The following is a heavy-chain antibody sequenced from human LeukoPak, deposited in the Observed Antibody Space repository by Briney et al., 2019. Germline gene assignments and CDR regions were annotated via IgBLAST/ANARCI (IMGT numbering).Heavy chain of an antibody. V-gene: IGHV3-30-3*01. Sequence: GGSLRLSCAASGFTFSSYAMHWVRQAPGKGLEWVAVISYDGSNKYYADSVKGRFTISRDNSKNTLYLQMNSLRAEDTAVYYCAKERGAQGRHDPWGQGTLVTVSS. CDR1: GFTFSSYA. J-gene: IGHJ5*02. CDR2: ISYDGSNK. CDR3: AKERGAQGRHDP. D-gene: IGHD3-10*01.